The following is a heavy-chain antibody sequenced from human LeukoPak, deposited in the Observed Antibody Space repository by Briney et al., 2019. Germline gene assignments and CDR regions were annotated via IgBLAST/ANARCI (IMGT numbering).Heavy chain of an antibody. Sequence: GGSLILSCAASGFTFDVYGMSRVRQAPGKGLEWVSGTNWNGGSTSYADSVKGRFTISRNNAKNSLYLQMNSLRVEDTALYHCARGPANLYGMNVWGQGTTVTVSS. J-gene: IGHJ6*02. D-gene: IGHD4/OR15-4a*01. CDR1: GFTFDVYG. CDR3: ARGPANLYGMNV. CDR2: TNWNGGST. V-gene: IGHV3-20*01.